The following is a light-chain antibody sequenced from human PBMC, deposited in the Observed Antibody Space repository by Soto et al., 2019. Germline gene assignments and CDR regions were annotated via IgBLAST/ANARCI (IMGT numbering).Light chain of an antibody. CDR1: QSVTSTY. CDR2: GAS. J-gene: IGKJ1*01. V-gene: IGKV3-20*01. Sequence: DTVLTQSPGSLSLSPGERATLSCRASQSVTSTYLAWYQQIPGQAPRLLIYGASTRATGIPDRFSGGGSGTDVTLTISRLEPEDFAVYYCQQYACPPWTFGHGTKVEIK. CDR3: QQYACPPWT.